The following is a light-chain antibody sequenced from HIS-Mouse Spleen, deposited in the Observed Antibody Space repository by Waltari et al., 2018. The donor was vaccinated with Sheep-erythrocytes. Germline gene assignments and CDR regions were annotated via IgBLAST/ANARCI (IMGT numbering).Light chain of an antibody. Sequence: IQMTQSPSSLSASVGDRVTITCRASQSISSYVNWYQQKPGKAPKLLIYAASSLQSGVPSRFSGSGSGTDFTLTISSLQPEDFATYYCQQSYSTPPLTFGGGTKVELK. V-gene: IGKV1-39*01. CDR1: QSISSY. CDR2: AAS. CDR3: QQSYSTPPLT. J-gene: IGKJ4*01.